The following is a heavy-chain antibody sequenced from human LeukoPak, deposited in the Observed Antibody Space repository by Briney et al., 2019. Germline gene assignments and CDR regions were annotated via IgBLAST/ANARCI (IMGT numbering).Heavy chain of an antibody. Sequence: PGGSLRLFCAASGFTFTNYAMTWVRQAPGKGLEWVSAISAGGVDTFYADSVRGRFTISRDNSKSTLYLQMNSLRAEDTAVYYCAAKEGLTGYLSGSFDYWGQGTLVTVSS. J-gene: IGHJ4*02. CDR3: AAKEGLTGYLSGSFDY. CDR1: GFTFTNYA. V-gene: IGHV3-23*01. D-gene: IGHD3-9*01. CDR2: ISAGGVDT.